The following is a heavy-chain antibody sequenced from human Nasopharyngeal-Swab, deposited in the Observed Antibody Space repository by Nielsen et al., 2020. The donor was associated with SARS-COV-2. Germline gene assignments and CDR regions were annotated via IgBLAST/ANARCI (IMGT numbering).Heavy chain of an antibody. CDR2: IHHSGST. CDR1: GDSITSSH. CDR3: ARDPQAEGTNWYFDL. D-gene: IGHD2-2*01. J-gene: IGHJ2*01. V-gene: IGHV4-59*01. Sequence: SETLSLTCSVSGDSITSSHWSWIRQPPGKGLEWMGYIHHSGSTNDNPSLGSRVTISVETSQTQFSLKLSSVTAADTAVYYCARDPQAEGTNWYFDLWGRGTLVTVSS.